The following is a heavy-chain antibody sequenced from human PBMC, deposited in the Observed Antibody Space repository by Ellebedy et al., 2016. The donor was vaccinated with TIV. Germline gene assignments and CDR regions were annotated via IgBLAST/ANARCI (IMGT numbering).Heavy chain of an antibody. CDR2: ITPNNGGT. Sequence: AASVKVSCKTSGYTFTGSYVHWVRQAPGQGLEWMGWITPNNGGTNYAQKFRGRVTMTRDTSINPAYMELSTLTSDDTAVYYCTISPNQYFFDYWGQGTLVTVSS. V-gene: IGHV1-2*02. J-gene: IGHJ4*02. CDR1: GYTFTGSY. D-gene: IGHD2-21*01. CDR3: TISPNQYFFDY.